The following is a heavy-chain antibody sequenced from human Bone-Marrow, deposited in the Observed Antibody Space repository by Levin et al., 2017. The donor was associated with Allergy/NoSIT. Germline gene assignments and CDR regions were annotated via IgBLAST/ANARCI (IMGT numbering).Heavy chain of an antibody. V-gene: IGHV3-7*01. Sequence: GESLKISCAASGFTFSSYWMSWVRQAPGKGLEWVANIKQDGSEKYYVDSVKGRFTISRDNAKNSLYLQMNSLRAEDTAVYYCARDYDSGWDDWYFDLWGRGTLVTVSS. CDR3: ARDYDSGWDDWYFDL. CDR1: GFTFSSYW. D-gene: IGHD6-19*01. J-gene: IGHJ2*01. CDR2: IKQDGSEK.